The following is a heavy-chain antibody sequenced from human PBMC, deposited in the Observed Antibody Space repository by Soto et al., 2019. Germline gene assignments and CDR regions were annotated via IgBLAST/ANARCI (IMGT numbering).Heavy chain of an antibody. J-gene: IGHJ5*02. D-gene: IGHD6-13*01. CDR3: ARVGVWQLQIRNRGITWFDP. CDR1: GGSISSGDYY. V-gene: IGHV4-30-4*01. Sequence: SETLSLTCTVSGGSISSGDYYWSWIRQPPGKGLEWIGYIYYSGSTYYNPSLKSRVTISVDTSKNQFSLKLSSVTAADTAVYYCARVGVWQLQIRNRGITWFDPWGQGTLVTVSS. CDR2: IYYSGST.